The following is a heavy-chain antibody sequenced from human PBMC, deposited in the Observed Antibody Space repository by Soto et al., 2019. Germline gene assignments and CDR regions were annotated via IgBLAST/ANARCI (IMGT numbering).Heavy chain of an antibody. CDR2: INPSDSYT. CDR3: ARTDNPSFNFDY. D-gene: IGHD1-1*01. V-gene: IGHV5-10-1*01. J-gene: IGHJ4*02. CDR1: GYSFSNYW. Sequence: GESLKISCQGSGYSFSNYWISWVRQMPGKGLEWMGKINPSDSYTNYSPSFQGHVTISADKSISTAYLQWSSLKASETAMYYCARTDNPSFNFDYWGQGSLVTVSS.